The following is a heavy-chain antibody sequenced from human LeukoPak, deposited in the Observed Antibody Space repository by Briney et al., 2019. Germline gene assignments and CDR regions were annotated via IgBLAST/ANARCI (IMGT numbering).Heavy chain of an antibody. J-gene: IGHJ6*02. CDR1: GFTFDTYA. CDR3: ARGYCTGNNCRRYYYYGMDV. CDR2: IWYDGSKK. V-gene: IGHV3-33*01. Sequence: GRSLRLSWAASGFTFDTYAMRWVRQAPGEGLEWMAIIWYDGSKKEYADSVKGRFTVSRDNSKNTLDMQMNSLRAEDTAVYYCARGYCTGNNCRRYYYYGMDVWGQGTTVTVSS. D-gene: IGHD2-8*02.